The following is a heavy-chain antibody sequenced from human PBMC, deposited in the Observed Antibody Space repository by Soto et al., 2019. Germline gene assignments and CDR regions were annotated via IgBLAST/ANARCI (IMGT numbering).Heavy chain of an antibody. J-gene: IGHJ3*01. CDR2: IYPADSDA. CDR1: GYSFNSYW. Sequence: GESLKISCKASGYSFNSYWIGWVRQMPGKGLEWMGIIYPADSDARYSPSFQGQVTISADKSLRTAYLQWSSLKASDTAMYYCARPHTYYYDSSGSLHDAFDVWGQGTTVTVSS. V-gene: IGHV5-51*01. D-gene: IGHD3-22*01. CDR3: ARPHTYYYDSSGSLHDAFDV.